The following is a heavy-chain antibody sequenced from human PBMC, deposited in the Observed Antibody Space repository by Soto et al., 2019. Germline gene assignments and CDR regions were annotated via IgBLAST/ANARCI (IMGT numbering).Heavy chain of an antibody. V-gene: IGHV1-69*13. Sequence: ALVKVSCKASGGTFSSYAISWVRQAPGQGLEWMGGIIPIFGTANYAQKFQGRVTITADESTSTAYMELSSLRSEDTAVYYCARDVVGDPDPPRTNWFDPWGQGTLVTVSS. J-gene: IGHJ5*02. CDR1: GGTFSSYA. CDR2: IIPIFGTA. D-gene: IGHD3-10*01. CDR3: ARDVVGDPDPPRTNWFDP.